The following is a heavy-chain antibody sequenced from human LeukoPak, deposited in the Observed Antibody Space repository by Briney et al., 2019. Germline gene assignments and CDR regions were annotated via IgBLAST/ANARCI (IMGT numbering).Heavy chain of an antibody. D-gene: IGHD3-3*01. CDR1: GGSISSSSYY. CDR3: ARAFARETYYDFWSGYYFVWFDP. J-gene: IGHJ5*02. V-gene: IGHV4-39*07. Sequence: SETLSLTCTVSGGSISSSSYYWGWIRQPPGKGLEWIGSIYYSGSTYYNPSLKSRVTISVDTSKNQFSLKLSPVTAADTAVYYCARAFARETYYDFWSGYYFVWFDPWGQGTLVTVSS. CDR2: IYYSGST.